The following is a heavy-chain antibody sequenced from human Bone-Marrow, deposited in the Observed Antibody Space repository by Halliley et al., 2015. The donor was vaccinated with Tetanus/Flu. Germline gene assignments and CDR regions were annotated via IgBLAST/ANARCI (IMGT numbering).Heavy chain of an antibody. CDR3: APLYVDYGLGDF. J-gene: IGHJ4*02. CDR1: GFIFSIHH. CDR2: SRKKANSYTT. Sequence: SLRLSCAASGFIFSIHHMDWVRQAPGKGLEWVGLSRKKANSYTTEYAASVKGRFTISRDDSENSLYLQMNSLKAEDTAVYYCAPLYVDYGLGDFLAQGTLVTVSS. V-gene: IGHV3-72*01. D-gene: IGHD3-16*01.